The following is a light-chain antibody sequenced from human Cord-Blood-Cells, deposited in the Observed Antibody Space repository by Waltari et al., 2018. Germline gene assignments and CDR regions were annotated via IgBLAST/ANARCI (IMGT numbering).Light chain of an antibody. CDR3: SSYTSSSTRV. J-gene: IGLJ2*01. Sequence: QSALTQPASVSGSPGQSITISCTGTSSAVGCYNYVSWYQQHPGKAPKLMIYDVSNRPSGVSNRFSGSKSGNTASLTISGLQAEDEADYYCSSYTSSSTRVFGGGTKLTVL. CDR1: SSAVGCYNY. V-gene: IGLV2-14*01. CDR2: DVS.